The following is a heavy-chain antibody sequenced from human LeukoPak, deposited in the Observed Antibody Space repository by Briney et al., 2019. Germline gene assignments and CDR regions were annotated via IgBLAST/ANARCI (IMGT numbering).Heavy chain of an antibody. D-gene: IGHD4-17*01. CDR2: ISDSGST. CDR3: ASVLRAAVITNWPFT. Sequence: SETLSLTCTVSRGPTYGDNCTSIWQPPGKGLEWIGYISDSGSTNYNPSLTSRVTMSVDSSNTEFSLRLNSVTAADTAVYYCASVLRAAVITNWPFTCGQGTLVTVSS. J-gene: IGHJ5*02. CDR1: RGPTYGDN. V-gene: IGHV4-59*01.